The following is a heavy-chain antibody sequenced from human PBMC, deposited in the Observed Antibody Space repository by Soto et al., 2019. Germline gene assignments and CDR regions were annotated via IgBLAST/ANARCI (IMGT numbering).Heavy chain of an antibody. J-gene: IGHJ5*02. CDR1: GGSISSGGYY. V-gene: IGHV4-31*03. CDR3: AVNRLITIFGVVTNNWFDP. Sequence: SETLSLTCTVSGGSISSGGYYWSWIRQHPGKGLEWIGYIYYSGSTYYNPSLKSRVTISVDTSKNQFSLKLSSVTAADTAVYYCAVNRLITIFGVVTNNWFDPWGQGTLVTVSS. D-gene: IGHD3-3*01. CDR2: IYYSGST.